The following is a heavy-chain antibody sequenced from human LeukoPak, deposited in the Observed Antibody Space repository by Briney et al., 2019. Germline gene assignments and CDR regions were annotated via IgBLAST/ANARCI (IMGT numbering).Heavy chain of an antibody. Sequence: GGSLRLFCGACGFTFSRYWMHWVRHARGKGLVWVTRFNSDGKSTIYADSVKGRFSISRDNDKNKLYLPMHSQSSGDAAVLYCAIGSVSYYTEVPFDYCGQGTLVTVSS. CDR3: AIGSVSYYTEVPFDY. CDR1: GFTFSRYW. CDR2: FNSDGKST. V-gene: IGHV3-74*01. D-gene: IGHD3-10*01. J-gene: IGHJ4*02.